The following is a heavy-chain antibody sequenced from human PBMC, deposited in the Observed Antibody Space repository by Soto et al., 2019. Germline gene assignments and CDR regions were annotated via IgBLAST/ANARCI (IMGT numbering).Heavy chain of an antibody. CDR2: IIPIFGIA. CDR1: GGTFSRYS. CDR3: AREDRDRETGLVPAAIDGMDV. D-gene: IGHD2-2*01. J-gene: IGHJ6*02. V-gene: IGHV1-69*13. Sequence: SVKVSCKASGGTFSRYSITCVRQAPGHELEWIGRIIPIFGIASYAQKFQGRVTITADESTSTAYMELSSLRSDDTAVYYCAREDRDRETGLVPAAIDGMDVWGQ.